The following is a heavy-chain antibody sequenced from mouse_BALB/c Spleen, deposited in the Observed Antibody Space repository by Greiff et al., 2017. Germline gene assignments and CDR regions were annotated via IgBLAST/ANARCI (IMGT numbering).Heavy chain of an antibody. CDR3: ARQNYDSLYAMDY. Sequence: EVQRVESGGGLVQPGGSRKLSCAASGFTFSSFGMHWVRQAPEKGLEWVAYISSGSSTIYYADTVKGRFTISRDNPKNTLFLQMTSLRSEDTAMYYCARQNYDSLYAMDYWGQGTSVTVSS. V-gene: IGHV5-17*02. CDR1: GFTFSSFG. CDR2: ISSGSSTI. D-gene: IGHD2-4*01. J-gene: IGHJ4*01.